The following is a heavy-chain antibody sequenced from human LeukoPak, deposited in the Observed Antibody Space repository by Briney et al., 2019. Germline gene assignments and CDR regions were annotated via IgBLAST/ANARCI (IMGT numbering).Heavy chain of an antibody. D-gene: IGHD4-23*01. CDR1: GYTFTSYA. Sequence: ASVKVSCKASGYTFTSYAMHWVRQAPGQRLEWMGWINAGNGNTKYSQKFQGRVTITRDTSASTAYMELGSLRSEDTAVYYCARSLRWLHYLDYWGQGTLVTVSS. CDR2: INAGNGNT. V-gene: IGHV1-3*01. J-gene: IGHJ4*02. CDR3: ARSLRWLHYLDY.